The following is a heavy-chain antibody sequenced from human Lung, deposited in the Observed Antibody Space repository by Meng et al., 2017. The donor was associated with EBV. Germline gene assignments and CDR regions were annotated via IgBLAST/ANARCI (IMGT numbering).Heavy chain of an antibody. Sequence: QARLRQGGGGLLKPSETLSLRCAFAGGSVRGYYWSWIRQSPERGLEWIGEINHSGHTNYNPSLKSRVTISVDTSKNQFSLNLSSVTAADTAVYYCARGRQIGWQGGDFAYWSQGTLVTVSS. D-gene: IGHD2-15*01. CDR3: ARGRQIGWQGGDFAY. V-gene: IGHV4-34*02. J-gene: IGHJ4*02. CDR1: GGSVRGYY. CDR2: INHSGHT.